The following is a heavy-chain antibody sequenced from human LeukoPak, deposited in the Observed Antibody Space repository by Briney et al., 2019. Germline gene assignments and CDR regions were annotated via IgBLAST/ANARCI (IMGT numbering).Heavy chain of an antibody. CDR1: GYTFTGYY. Sequence: ASVKVSCKASGYTFTGYYMHWVRQAPGQGLEWLGWINPNSGGTNYAQNFQGRVAMTSDTSITTTYMELSRLRSDDTAVYYCARDPRVVATRVSYMDVWGKGTTVTVSS. V-gene: IGHV1-2*02. D-gene: IGHD2-21*02. J-gene: IGHJ6*03. CDR3: ARDPRVVATRVSYMDV. CDR2: INPNSGGT.